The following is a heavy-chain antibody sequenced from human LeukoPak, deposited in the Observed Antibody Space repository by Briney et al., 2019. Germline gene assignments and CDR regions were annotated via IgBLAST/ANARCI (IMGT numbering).Heavy chain of an antibody. CDR2: ISGSGGTS. CDR3: AKDHLPGIVVADRDY. V-gene: IGHV3-23*01. Sequence: GTLRLSCAASGFIFSRYGMSWVRQAPGKGLEWVSAISGSGGTSYYADSVKGRFTISRDNSKNTLYLQINSLRAEDTALYYCAKDHLPGIVVADRDYWGQGTLVTVSS. CDR1: GFIFSRYG. D-gene: IGHD6-19*01. J-gene: IGHJ4*02.